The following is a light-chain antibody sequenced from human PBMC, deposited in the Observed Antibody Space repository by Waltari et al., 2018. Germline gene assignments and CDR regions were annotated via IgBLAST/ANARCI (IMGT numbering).Light chain of an antibody. CDR2: EVS. Sequence: QSALTQPASVSGSPGQSITISCTGTSSDVGGYNSVPWYQQHPGKAPKLMIYEVSNRPSGVSNRFSGSKSGNTASLTISGLQAEDEADYYCSSYTSSSTLCVFGTGTKVTVL. J-gene: IGLJ1*01. CDR1: SSDVGGYNS. CDR3: SSYTSSSTLCV. V-gene: IGLV2-14*01.